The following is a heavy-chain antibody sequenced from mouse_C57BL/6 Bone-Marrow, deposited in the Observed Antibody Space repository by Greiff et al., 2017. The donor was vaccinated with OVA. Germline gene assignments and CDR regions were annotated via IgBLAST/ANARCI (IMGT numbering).Heavy chain of an antibody. Sequence: QVQLQQSGAELARPGASVKLSCKASGYTFTSYGISWVKQRTGQGLEWIGEIYPRSGNTYYNEKFKGKATLTADKSSSTAYMELRSLTSEDSAVYFCARDRIITTVVAKNWYFDVWGTGTTVTVSS. V-gene: IGHV1-81*01. J-gene: IGHJ1*03. D-gene: IGHD1-1*01. CDR3: ARDRIITTVVAKNWYFDV. CDR2: IYPRSGNT. CDR1: GYTFTSYG.